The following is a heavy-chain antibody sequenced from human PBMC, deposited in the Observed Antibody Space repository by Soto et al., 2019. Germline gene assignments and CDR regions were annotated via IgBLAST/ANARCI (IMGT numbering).Heavy chain of an antibody. J-gene: IGHJ3*01. CDR1: GFTFSLYP. Sequence: GGSLRLSCAASGFTFSLYPMNWVRQAPGKGLEWLSYISPSNTTIYYADSVKGRFTISRDNAKDSLDLQMNGLRDDDTAVYYCARVGRGFCSSTRCYTDGFDLWGQGTVVTVSS. CDR3: ARVGRGFCSSTRCYTDGFDL. CDR2: ISPSNTTI. D-gene: IGHD2-2*01. V-gene: IGHV3-48*02.